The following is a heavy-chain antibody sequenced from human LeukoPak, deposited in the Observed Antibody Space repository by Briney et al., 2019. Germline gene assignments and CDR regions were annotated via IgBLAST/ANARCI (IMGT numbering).Heavy chain of an antibody. CDR1: GFTFRIYP. CDR2: ISGIEGDT. D-gene: IGHD4-17*01. CDR3: AKIMTTVRYYWYGVDV. J-gene: IGHJ6*02. V-gene: IGHV3-23*01. Sequence: GGSLRLSCEASGFTFRIYPMNWFRQAPGKGLEWVSGISGIEGDTYYADSVKGRFTISRDHSKNTLYLQMSSLRAEDTAVYYCAKIMTTVRYYWYGVDVWGQGTTVTVSS.